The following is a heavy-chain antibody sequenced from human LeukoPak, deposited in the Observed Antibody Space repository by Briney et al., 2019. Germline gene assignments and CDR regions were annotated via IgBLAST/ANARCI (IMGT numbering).Heavy chain of an antibody. D-gene: IGHD3-3*01. Sequence: KPGGSLRLSCAVSGFTFSSSSMNWVRQAPGKGLEWVSSISSSSSYIYYADSVKGRFTISRDNAQNSLNLQMDSLRADDTAVYYCATSDDLWSGMDNWGQGTLVTVSS. CDR1: GFTFSSSS. J-gene: IGHJ4*02. CDR2: ISSSSSYI. CDR3: ATSDDLWSGMDN. V-gene: IGHV3-21*01.